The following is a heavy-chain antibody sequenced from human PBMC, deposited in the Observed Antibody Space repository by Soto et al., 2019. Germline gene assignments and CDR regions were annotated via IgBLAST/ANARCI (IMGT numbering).Heavy chain of an antibody. V-gene: IGHV4-39*01. CDR2: VYYRGRS. Sequence: TLSLRCTVSFGSLTNSGYYWVCIRQSPGKGLEWIGSVYYRGRSYSKSSVKSRVTISVDTSKNRFSLSLNSVTASDTAVYFCVSQRTTVPTQAYFDYWGPGALVSVSS. CDR3: VSQRTTVPTQAYFDY. D-gene: IGHD4-17*01. J-gene: IGHJ4*02. CDR1: FGSLTNSGYY.